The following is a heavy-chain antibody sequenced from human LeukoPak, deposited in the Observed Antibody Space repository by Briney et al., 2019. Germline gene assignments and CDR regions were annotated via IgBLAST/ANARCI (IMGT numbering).Heavy chain of an antibody. CDR3: AKSVVVVAATVFDY. CDR1: GFTVSGNY. J-gene: IGHJ4*02. V-gene: IGHV3-66*01. CDR2: IYSGGST. Sequence: GGSLRLSCAASGFTVSGNYMNWVRQAPGKGLEWVSVIYSGGSTYYTDSVKGRFTISGDNSKNTLYLQMNNLRAEDTAVYYCAKSVVVVAATVFDYWGQGTLVTVSS. D-gene: IGHD2-15*01.